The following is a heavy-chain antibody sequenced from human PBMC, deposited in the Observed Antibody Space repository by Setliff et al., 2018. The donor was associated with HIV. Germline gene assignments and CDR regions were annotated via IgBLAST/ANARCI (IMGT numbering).Heavy chain of an antibody. CDR3: ARANYYYYYGMDV. Sequence: PSETLSLTCTVSGGSISSNSYYWSWIRQPPGKGLEWIGYIYYSGSTNYNPSLKSRVTISVDTSKNQFSLKLSPVTAADTAVYYCARANYYYYYGMDVWGQGTTVTVSS. V-gene: IGHV4-61*01. J-gene: IGHJ6*02. CDR1: GGSISSNSYY. CDR2: IYYSGST.